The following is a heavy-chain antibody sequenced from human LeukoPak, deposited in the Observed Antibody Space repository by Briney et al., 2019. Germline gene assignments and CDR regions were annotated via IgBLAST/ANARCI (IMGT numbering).Heavy chain of an antibody. CDR3: ASGGYCSSTSCPGDV. CDR1: GFTFSSYG. V-gene: IGHV3-33*01. D-gene: IGHD2-2*01. CDR2: IWYDGSNK. Sequence: GGSLRLSCAASGFTFSSYGMHWVRQAPGKGLEWVAVIWYDGSNKYYADSVKGRFTISRDNSKNTLYLQMNSLRAEDTAVYYCASGGYCSSTSCPGDVWGQGTTVTVSS. J-gene: IGHJ6*02.